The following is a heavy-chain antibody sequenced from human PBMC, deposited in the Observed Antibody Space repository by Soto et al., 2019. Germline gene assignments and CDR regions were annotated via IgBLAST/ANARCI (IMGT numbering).Heavy chain of an antibody. J-gene: IGHJ4*02. V-gene: IGHV4-4*07. D-gene: IGHD5-12*01. CDR2: IFSSGST. CDR1: GGSINTFY. CDR3: AREGSYSAYNFAHGIQLWSFDF. Sequence: SETLSLTCTLSGGSINTFYWSWVRQPAGKGLECIGRIFSSGSTSLNPSLESRVAMSVGTSKNHFSLNLSSVTAADMAVYYCAREGSYSAYNFAHGIQLWSFDFWGQGALVTVSS.